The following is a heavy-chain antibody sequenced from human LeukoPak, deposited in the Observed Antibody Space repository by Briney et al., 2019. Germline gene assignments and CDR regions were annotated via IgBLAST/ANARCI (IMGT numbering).Heavy chain of an antibody. CDR2: IKHDGSEK. CDR3: ATDRGWRTSGYYLYYFEY. Sequence: GGSLRLSCAASGLTFSSYVMSWVRQAPGKGLEWVASIKHDGSEKYYVDSVRGRFTISRDNTKNLLYLQMSSLRAEDTAVYYCATDRGWRTSGYYLYYFEYWGQGTLVTFSS. V-gene: IGHV3-7*01. CDR1: GLTFSSYV. D-gene: IGHD3-3*01. J-gene: IGHJ4*02.